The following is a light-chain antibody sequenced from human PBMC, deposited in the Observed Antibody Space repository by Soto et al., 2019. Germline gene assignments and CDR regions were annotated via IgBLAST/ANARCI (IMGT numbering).Light chain of an antibody. CDR2: DAS. CDR3: HQYNSDWT. CDR1: QSINNW. J-gene: IGKJ1*01. Sequence: DIQMTQSPSTLSASVGDRVTITCRASQSINNWLAWYQQKPGRAPELLIFDASILKSVAPSRFSGSRSGTEFTVTISSLQPADFATYYCHQYNSDWTFGQGTRVESK. V-gene: IGKV1-5*01.